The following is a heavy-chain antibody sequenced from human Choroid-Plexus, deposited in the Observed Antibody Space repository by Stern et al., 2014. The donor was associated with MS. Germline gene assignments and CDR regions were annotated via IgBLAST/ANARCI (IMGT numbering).Heavy chain of an antibody. J-gene: IGHJ4*02. CDR1: GFSLRTSGAN. V-gene: IGHV2-5*02. D-gene: IGHD4-23*01. Sequence: QIPLKESGPTLVKPTQTLTLTCSFSGFSLRTSGANVGRHRQPPGKALEWLALIYLDDEKRYSPSVRCRLPITKDTSKNQVVLKMTNMDPVDTATFYCAHRDYGGNSGFDYWGQGTLVIVSS. CDR2: IYLDDEK. CDR3: AHRDYGGNSGFDY.